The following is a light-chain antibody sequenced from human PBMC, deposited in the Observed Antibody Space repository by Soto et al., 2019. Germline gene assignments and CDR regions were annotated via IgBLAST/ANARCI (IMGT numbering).Light chain of an antibody. Sequence: EIVMTLSPATLSVSPGEGATLSCWASQSVAGNLAWYQQKPGQAPRLLIYGAFTRATGIPATFSGSGSGTEFTLTISSLQSEDFAVYYCQQYNKWPLTFGGGTKVEIK. V-gene: IGKV3-15*01. J-gene: IGKJ4*01. CDR1: QSVAGN. CDR2: GAF. CDR3: QQYNKWPLT.